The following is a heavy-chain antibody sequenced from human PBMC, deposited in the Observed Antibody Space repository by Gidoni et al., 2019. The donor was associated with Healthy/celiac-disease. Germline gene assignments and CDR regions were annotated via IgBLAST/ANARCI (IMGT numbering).Heavy chain of an antibody. CDR2: ISSSGSTI. V-gene: IGHV3-11*01. Sequence: QVQLVESGGGLVKPGGSLRLSCAASGFTFSAYYMSWIRQDPGRGLEWVSYISSSGSTIYYADSVKGRFTISRDNAKNSLYLQMNSLRAEDTAVYYCARDGGYTISPLAQGFNMDVWGKGTTVTVSS. D-gene: IGHD3-9*01. CDR3: ARDGGYTISPLAQGFNMDV. J-gene: IGHJ6*03. CDR1: GFTFSAYY.